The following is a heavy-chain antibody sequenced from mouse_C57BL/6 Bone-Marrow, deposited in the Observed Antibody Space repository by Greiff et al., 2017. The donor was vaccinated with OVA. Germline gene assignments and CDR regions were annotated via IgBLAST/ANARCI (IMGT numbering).Heavy chain of an antibody. V-gene: IGHV1-63*01. J-gene: IGHJ4*01. CDR1: GYTFTNYW. D-gene: IGHD1-1*01. CDR2: IYPGGGYT. CDR3: ARGTTVVATGNYAMDY. Sequence: VQLQQSGAELVRPGTSVKMSCKASGYTFTNYWIGWAKQRPGHGLEWIGDIYPGGGYTNYNEKFKGKATLTADKSSSTAYMQFSSLTSEDSAIYYCARGTTVVATGNYAMDYWGQGTSVTVSS.